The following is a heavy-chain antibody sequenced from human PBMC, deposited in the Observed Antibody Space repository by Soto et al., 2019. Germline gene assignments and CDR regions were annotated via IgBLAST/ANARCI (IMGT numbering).Heavy chain of an antibody. J-gene: IGHJ5*02. CDR3: ARDREFGYYDSSGYYWFDP. CDR2: IIPIFGTA. D-gene: IGHD3-22*01. CDR1: GGTFSSYA. V-gene: IGHV1-69*01. Sequence: QVQLVQSGAEVKKPGSSVKVSCKASGGTFSSYAISWVRQAPGHGLEWMGGIIPIFGTANYAQKFQGRVTITADESTSTAYMELSSLRSEDTAVYYCARDREFGYYDSSGYYWFDPWGQGTLVTVSS.